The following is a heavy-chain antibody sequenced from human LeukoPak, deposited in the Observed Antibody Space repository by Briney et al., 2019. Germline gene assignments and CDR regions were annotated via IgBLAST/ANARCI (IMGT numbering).Heavy chain of an antibody. D-gene: IGHD3-22*01. CDR3: ARLSLGYYDSSGPTGAFDI. Sequence: PSETLSLTCTVSGGSISSYYWSWIRQPPGKGLEWIGYIYYSGSTNYNPSLKSRVTISVDTSKNQFSLKLSSVTAADTAVYYCARLSLGYYDSSGPTGAFDIWGQGTMVTVS. CDR2: IYYSGST. CDR1: GGSISSYY. V-gene: IGHV4-59*08. J-gene: IGHJ3*02.